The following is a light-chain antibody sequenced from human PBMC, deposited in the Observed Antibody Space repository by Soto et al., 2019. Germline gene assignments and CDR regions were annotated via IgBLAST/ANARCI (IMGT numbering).Light chain of an antibody. J-gene: IGKJ1*01. Sequence: DIQMTQSPSTLSASVGDRVTITCRASQSISSWLAWYQQKPGKAPNLLIYKASSLESGVPSRFSGSGSGTEFTLTISSLQPDDFATYYCQQYKSFWTFGQGTKV. CDR1: QSISSW. CDR3: QQYKSFWT. V-gene: IGKV1-5*03. CDR2: KAS.